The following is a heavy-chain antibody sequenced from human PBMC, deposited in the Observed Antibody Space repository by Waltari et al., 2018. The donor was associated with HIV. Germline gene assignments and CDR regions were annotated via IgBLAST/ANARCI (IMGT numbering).Heavy chain of an antibody. CDR1: GYSFTSYW. CDR2: IDPADSDT. D-gene: IGHD1-26*01. V-gene: IGHV5-51*03. Sequence: EVQLVQSGAEVKKPGQSLKISCKGSGYSFTSYWIGWVRQAPGTGLEWMGDIDPADSDTTYNPSFRGQVTISVDTSISTAYVQWRSLKASDTAVYFCARRLVGADAFEIWGQGTEVIVSS. J-gene: IGHJ3*02. CDR3: ARRLVGADAFEI.